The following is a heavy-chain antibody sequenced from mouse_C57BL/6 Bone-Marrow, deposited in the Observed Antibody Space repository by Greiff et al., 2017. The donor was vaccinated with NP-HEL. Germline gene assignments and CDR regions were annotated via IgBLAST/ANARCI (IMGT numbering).Heavy chain of an antibody. Sequence: DVKLVESGGGLVKPGGSLKLSCAASGFTFSDYGMHWVRQAPEKGLEWVAYISSGSSTIYYADTVKGRFTISRDNAKNTLFLQMTSLRSEDTAMYYCAREGNYGYDEDYWGQGTTLTVSS. CDR2: ISSGSSTI. V-gene: IGHV5-17*01. J-gene: IGHJ2*01. D-gene: IGHD2-2*01. CDR3: AREGNYGYDEDY. CDR1: GFTFSDYG.